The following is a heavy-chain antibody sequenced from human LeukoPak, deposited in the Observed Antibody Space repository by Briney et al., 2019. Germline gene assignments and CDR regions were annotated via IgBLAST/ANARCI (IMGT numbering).Heavy chain of an antibody. CDR2: IGGSGGST. D-gene: IGHD4-23*01. Sequence: GGSLRLSCAASGFTFSSYAMNWVRQAPGRGLEWVSAIGGSGGSTYYADSVKGRFTISRDNSKNTLYLQMNSLRAEDTAVYYCARDGVRAGGNRGVVFDYWGQGTLVTVSS. CDR3: ARDGVRAGGNRGVVFDY. J-gene: IGHJ4*02. V-gene: IGHV3-23*01. CDR1: GFTFSSYA.